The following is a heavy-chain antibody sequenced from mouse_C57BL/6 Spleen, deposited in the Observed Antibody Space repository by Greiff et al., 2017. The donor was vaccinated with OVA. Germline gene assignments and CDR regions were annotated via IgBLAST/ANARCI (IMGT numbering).Heavy chain of an antibody. J-gene: IGHJ1*03. D-gene: IGHD2-2*01. CDR3: ASSTMVTWYFDV. V-gene: IGHV2-3*01. Sequence: VNVVESGPGLVAPSQSLSITCTVSGFSLTSYGVSWVRQPPGKGLEWLGVIWGDGSTNYHSALISRLSISKDNSKSQVFLKLNSLQTDDTATYYCASSTMVTWYFDVWGTGTTVTVSS. CDR1: GFSLTSYG. CDR2: IWGDGST.